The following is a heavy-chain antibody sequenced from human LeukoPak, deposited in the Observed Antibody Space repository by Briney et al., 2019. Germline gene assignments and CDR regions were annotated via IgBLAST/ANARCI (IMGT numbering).Heavy chain of an antibody. Sequence: PSETLSLTCTVSGGSISSGGYYWSWIRQHPGKGLEWIGYIYYSGSTYYNPSLKSRVTISVDTSKNQFSLKLSSVTAADTAVYYCVRNSRPYSGSLSAFDIWGQGTMVTVSS. V-gene: IGHV4-31*03. J-gene: IGHJ3*02. CDR1: GGSISSGGYY. D-gene: IGHD1-26*01. CDR3: VRNSRPYSGSLSAFDI. CDR2: IYYSGST.